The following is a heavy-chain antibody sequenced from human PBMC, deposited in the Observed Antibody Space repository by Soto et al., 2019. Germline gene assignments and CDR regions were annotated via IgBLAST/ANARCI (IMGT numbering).Heavy chain of an antibody. Sequence: PGGSLRLSCEASGLTFSGYWMSWVRQAPGKGLEWVADIKHDGSVQYYVDSVKGRLTISRDNAKKQLYLQMNGLRAEDTALYYCARAPYSNAWYRFDLWGQGTLVTVSS. CDR1: GLTFSGYW. CDR2: IKHDGSVQ. CDR3: ARAPYSNAWYRFDL. D-gene: IGHD4-4*01. V-gene: IGHV3-7*03. J-gene: IGHJ4*02.